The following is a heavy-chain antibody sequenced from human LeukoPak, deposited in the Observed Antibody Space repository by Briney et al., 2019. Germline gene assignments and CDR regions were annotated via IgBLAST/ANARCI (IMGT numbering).Heavy chain of an antibody. CDR2: IYYSGST. CDR3: ASGVRLFDY. V-gene: IGHV4-59*01. J-gene: IGHJ4*02. CDR1: GVSISSYY. D-gene: IGHD3-16*01. Sequence: PSETLSLTCTGSGVSISSYYWSWIRQPPGKGLEWIGYIYYSGSTNYNPSLKSRVTISVDTSKNQFSLKLSSVTAADTAVYYCASGVRLFDYWGQGTLVTVSS.